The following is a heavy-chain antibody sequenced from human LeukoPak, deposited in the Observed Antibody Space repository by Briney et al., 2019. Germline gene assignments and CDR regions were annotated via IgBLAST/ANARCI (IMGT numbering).Heavy chain of an antibody. CDR2: INHSGST. CDR3: ARGERSKQLVNYYFDF. Sequence: SETESLTCAVYGGSFSGYYWSWIRQPPGKGLEWIGEINHSGSTKYSPSLKSRVTVSVDTSKNQFSLRLSSVTAADTAVYYCARGERSKQLVNYYFDFWGQGTL. J-gene: IGHJ4*02. D-gene: IGHD3-9*01. V-gene: IGHV4-34*01. CDR1: GGSFSGYY.